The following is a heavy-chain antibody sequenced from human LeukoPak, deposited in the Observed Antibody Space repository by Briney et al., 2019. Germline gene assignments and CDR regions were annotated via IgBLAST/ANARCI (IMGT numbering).Heavy chain of an antibody. V-gene: IGHV3-30*02. J-gene: IGHJ4*02. D-gene: IGHD6-13*01. CDR3: AKKAGGQRLVLDY. CDR1: GFTFSSYG. Sequence: GGSLRLSCAASGFTFSSYGMHWVRQAPGKGLEWVAFIRYDGSNKYYADSVKGRFTISRDNSKNTLYLQMNSLRAEDTAVYYCAKKAGGQRLVLDYWGQGTLVTVSS. CDR2: IRYDGSNK.